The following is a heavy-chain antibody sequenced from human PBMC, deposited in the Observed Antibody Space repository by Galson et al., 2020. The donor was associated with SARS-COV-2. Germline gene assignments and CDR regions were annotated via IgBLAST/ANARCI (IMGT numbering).Heavy chain of an antibody. V-gene: IGHV4-34*01. CDR2: INHSGGT. D-gene: IGHD3-10*01. CDR3: ARGRRKTYYGSGSYPGGYSDI. CDR1: GGSFSGNY. J-gene: IGHJ3*02. Sequence: SQASETLSLTCAVYGGSFSGNYWSWIRQPPGKGLEWIGEINHSGGTNYSPSFKSRLTISVDTSKNQFSLKLSSVTAADTAVYYCARGRRKTYYGSGSYPGGYSDIWGQQTMVTVSS.